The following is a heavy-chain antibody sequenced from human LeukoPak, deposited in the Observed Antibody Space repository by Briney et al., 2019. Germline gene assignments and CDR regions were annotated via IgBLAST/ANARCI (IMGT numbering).Heavy chain of an antibody. CDR1: GYSFTNYW. CDR3: ARTLGAVPEYFQH. Sequence: GESLKISCEASGYSFTNYWIGWVRQMPGKGLEWMGSIYPDDSDTRYSPSFRGQATISADKSISTAYLQWSRLKASDTAMYYCARTLGAVPEYFQHWGQGTLVTVPS. D-gene: IGHD6-13*01. V-gene: IGHV5-51*01. CDR2: IYPDDSDT. J-gene: IGHJ1*01.